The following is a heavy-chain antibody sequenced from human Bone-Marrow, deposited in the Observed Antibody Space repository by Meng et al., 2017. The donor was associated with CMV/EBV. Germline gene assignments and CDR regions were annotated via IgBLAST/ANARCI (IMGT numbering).Heavy chain of an antibody. Sequence: GGSLRLSCAASGFTFSAYWMSWVRQAPGKGLAWVANIKHDGSDKYYVDSVRGRFTISRDNAKNSLYLQIDSLRAGDTAIYYCARDCSTTTCHNYWGQGILVTVSS. CDR1: GFTFSAYW. V-gene: IGHV3-7*01. CDR2: IKHDGSDK. J-gene: IGHJ4*02. D-gene: IGHD2-2*01. CDR3: ARDCSTTTCHNY.